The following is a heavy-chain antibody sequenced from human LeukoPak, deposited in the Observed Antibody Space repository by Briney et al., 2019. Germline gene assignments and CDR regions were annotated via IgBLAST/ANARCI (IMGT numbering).Heavy chain of an antibody. CDR1: GYSISNGYY. Sequence: KPSETLSLTCAVSGYSISNGYYGGWIRQPPGKGLEWIGIIYHSGSTYYTPSLKSRVTISVDTSKNQFSLKLSSVTAADTAVYYCGRYNSGYYYYFDYWGQGTLVTVSS. CDR2: IYHSGST. CDR3: GRYNSGYYYYFDY. V-gene: IGHV4-38-2*01. J-gene: IGHJ4*02. D-gene: IGHD3-22*01.